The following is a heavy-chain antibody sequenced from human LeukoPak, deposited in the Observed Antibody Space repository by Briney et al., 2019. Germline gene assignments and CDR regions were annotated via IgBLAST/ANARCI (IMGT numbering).Heavy chain of an antibody. D-gene: IGHD6-19*01. CDR2: IHNSGST. Sequence: PSETLYLTCTVSGDSITSRYWSWIRQPPGKGLDWIGYIHNSGSTNYNPSLRSRVTISQGTSKNQFSLKLSSVTAADTAVYYCATSLRGRIAMAGPIVPYYFDYWGQGTLVTVSS. V-gene: IGHV4-59*11. CDR3: ATSLRGRIAMAGPIVPYYFDY. J-gene: IGHJ4*02. CDR1: GDSITSRY.